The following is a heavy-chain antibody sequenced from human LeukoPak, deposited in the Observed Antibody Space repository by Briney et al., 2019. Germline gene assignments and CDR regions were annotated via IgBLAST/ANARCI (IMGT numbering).Heavy chain of an antibody. Sequence: PGGSLRLSCVGSGFTFRSHAMSWVRQAAEKGLEFVSGIYENGGTTYYADSVKGRFSISRDNSKNTLYLQMDSLRGEDTAMYYCATDIYPANSGWYYWSQGNLVTVSS. J-gene: IGHJ4*02. CDR3: ATDIYPANSGWYY. CDR2: IYENGGTT. V-gene: IGHV3-23*01. D-gene: IGHD6-19*01. CDR1: GFTFRSHA.